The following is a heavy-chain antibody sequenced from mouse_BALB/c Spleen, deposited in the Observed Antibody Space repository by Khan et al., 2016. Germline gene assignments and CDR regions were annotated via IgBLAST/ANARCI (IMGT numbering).Heavy chain of an antibody. CDR3: ARGYYGDDFDY. J-gene: IGHJ2*01. Sequence: VQLQQSGPELVKPGASVKMSCKASGYTFTSYIIHWVKQKPGQGLEWIGYINPYNAGTKYSEKFKDKATLTSDRSSSIAYMELSSLTSEDSAVYYFARGYYGDDFDYWGRGTTLTVSS. D-gene: IGHD2-13*01. CDR1: GYTFTSYI. V-gene: IGHV1S136*01. CDR2: INPYNAGT.